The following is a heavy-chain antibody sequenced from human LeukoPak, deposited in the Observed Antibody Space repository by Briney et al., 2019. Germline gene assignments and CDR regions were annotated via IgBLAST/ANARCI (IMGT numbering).Heavy chain of an antibody. Sequence: PGGSLRLSCAASGLTFSSYWMHWVRQAPGKGLVWVSRINTDGSSTSYADSVKGRFTISRDNAKDTLYLQMNSLRAEDTAVYYCARLVAGTIGGDDAFDIWGQGTMVTVSS. V-gene: IGHV3-74*01. CDR1: GLTFSSYW. CDR3: ARLVAGTIGGDDAFDI. D-gene: IGHD6-19*01. J-gene: IGHJ3*02. CDR2: INTDGSST.